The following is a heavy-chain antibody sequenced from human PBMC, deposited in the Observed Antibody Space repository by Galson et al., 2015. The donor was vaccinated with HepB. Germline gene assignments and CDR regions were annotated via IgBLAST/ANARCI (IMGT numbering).Heavy chain of an antibody. Sequence: SLRLSCAASGFTFSSYAMSWVRQAPGKGLEWVSAISGSGGSTYYADSVKGRFTISRDNSKNTLYLQMNSLRAEDTAVYYCANLYGSGSYYTYYFDYWGQGTLVTVSS. V-gene: IGHV3-23*01. D-gene: IGHD3-10*01. J-gene: IGHJ4*02. CDR1: GFTFSSYA. CDR2: ISGSGGST. CDR3: ANLYGSGSYYTYYFDY.